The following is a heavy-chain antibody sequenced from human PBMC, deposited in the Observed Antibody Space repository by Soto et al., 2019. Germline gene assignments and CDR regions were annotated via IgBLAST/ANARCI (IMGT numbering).Heavy chain of an antibody. J-gene: IGHJ3*02. CDR3: AKAYRPTSLSAFDI. D-gene: IGHD3-16*02. CDR2: ISYDGSNK. V-gene: IGHV3-30*18. CDR1: GFTFSSYG. Sequence: GGSLRLSCAASGFTFSSYGMHWVRQAPGKGLEWVAVISYDGSNKYYADSVKGRFTISRDNSKNTLYLQMNSLRAEDTAVYYCAKAYRPTSLSAFDIWGQGTMVTVSS.